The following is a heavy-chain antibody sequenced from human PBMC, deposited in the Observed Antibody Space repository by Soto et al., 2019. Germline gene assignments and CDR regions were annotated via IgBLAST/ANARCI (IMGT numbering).Heavy chain of an antibody. D-gene: IGHD6-19*01. J-gene: IGHJ6*02. CDR3: ASEVSSGWYYPSYYYYYGMDV. V-gene: IGHV3-48*02. CDR2: ISSSSSTI. CDR1: GFTFISYS. Sequence: PGGSLRLSCAASGFTFISYSMNWVRQAPGKGLEWVSYISSSSSTIYYADSVKGRFTISRDNAKNSLYLQMNSLRDEDTAVYYCASEVSSGWYYPSYYYYYGMDVWGQGTTVTVSS.